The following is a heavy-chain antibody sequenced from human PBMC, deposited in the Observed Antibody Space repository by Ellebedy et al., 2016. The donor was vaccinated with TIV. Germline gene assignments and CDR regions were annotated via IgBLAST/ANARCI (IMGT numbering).Heavy chain of an antibody. Sequence: GESLKISCAASGFTFSSFGMHWVRQAPGKGLEWMAQIWIGGNYKYYADSVRGRFTISRDDYTDTAYLEMDSLRDDDTAVYFCARDGQSLAPYSLDVWGQGTTVTVSS. V-gene: IGHV3-33*01. J-gene: IGHJ6*02. CDR1: GFTFSSFG. CDR3: ARDGQSLAPYSLDV. CDR2: IWIGGNYK.